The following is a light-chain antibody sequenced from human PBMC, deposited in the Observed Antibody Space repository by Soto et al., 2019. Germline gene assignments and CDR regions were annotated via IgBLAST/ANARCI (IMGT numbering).Light chain of an antibody. CDR1: QSISSY. CDR3: QQSYSTPGVA. V-gene: IGKV1-39*01. Sequence: DIQMTQSPSSLSASVGDRVTITCRASQSISSYLNWYQQKPGKAPKLLIYAASSLQSGVPSRFSGSGSGTDFTLTISSLQPEYFATYYCQQSYSTPGVAFGQGTKV. CDR2: AAS. J-gene: IGKJ1*01.